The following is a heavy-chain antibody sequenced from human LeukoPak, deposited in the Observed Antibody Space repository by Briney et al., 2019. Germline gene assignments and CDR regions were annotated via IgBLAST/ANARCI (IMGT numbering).Heavy chain of an antibody. CDR3: AREDGGPYCSSTSCRNWFDP. CDR2: LYYSGST. CDR1: GGSMCCGGYS. Sequence: SETLSLTCTVSGGSMCCGGYSWRWIRQHPGKGLEWFGYLYYSGSTYYSPSLKSRVTISVDTSKNQFSLKLSSVTAADTAVYYCAREDGGPYCSSTSCRNWFDPWGQGTLVTVSS. D-gene: IGHD2-2*01. V-gene: IGHV4-31*03. J-gene: IGHJ5*02.